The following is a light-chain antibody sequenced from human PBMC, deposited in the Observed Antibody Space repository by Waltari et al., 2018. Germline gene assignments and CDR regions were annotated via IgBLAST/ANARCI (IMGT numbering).Light chain of an antibody. CDR1: QSLVHSVGNTH. CDR3: MQGTHWPYT. Sequence: EGVMTQSPLSLPVTLGQPASISCKSSQSLVHSVGNTHLNWFQQRPGQSPRRLFYRVSSRESGVPDRFSGSGSGTDFTLKISRVEAEDVGVYYCMQGTHWPYTFGQGTRLDIK. CDR2: RVS. J-gene: IGKJ2*01. V-gene: IGKV2-30*02.